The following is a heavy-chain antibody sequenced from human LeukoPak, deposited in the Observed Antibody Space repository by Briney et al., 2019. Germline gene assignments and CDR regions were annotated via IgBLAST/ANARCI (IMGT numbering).Heavy chain of an antibody. CDR1: GYTFTSYD. Sequence: GASVTVSFKASGYTFTSYDVNWVRQATGQGLEWTGWVNPNSGDTAYAQNFQGRVTMTRDTSINTAYMELSSLRSEDTAVYYCARGAWTSSFDYWGQGTLVTVSS. CDR2: VNPNSGDT. J-gene: IGHJ4*02. D-gene: IGHD6-6*01. CDR3: ARGAWTSSFDY. V-gene: IGHV1-8*01.